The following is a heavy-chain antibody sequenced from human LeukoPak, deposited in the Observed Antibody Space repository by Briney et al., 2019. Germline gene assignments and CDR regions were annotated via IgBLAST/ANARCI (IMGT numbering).Heavy chain of an antibody. Sequence: SETLSLTCAVYGGSFSGYYWSWIRQPPGKGLEWIGEINHSGSTNYNPSLKSRVTISVDTSKNQFSLKLSSVTAADTAVYYCARVLTMVRGVNWFDYWGQGTLFTVST. CDR2: INHSGST. J-gene: IGHJ4*02. CDR1: GGSFSGYY. D-gene: IGHD3-10*01. V-gene: IGHV4-34*01. CDR3: ARVLTMVRGVNWFDY.